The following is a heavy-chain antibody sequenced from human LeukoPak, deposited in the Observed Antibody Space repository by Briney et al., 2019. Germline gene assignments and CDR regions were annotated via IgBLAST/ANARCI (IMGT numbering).Heavy chain of an antibody. D-gene: IGHD2-21*02. V-gene: IGHV1-46*01. CDR3: ATMKSLVVVTADAFDI. J-gene: IGHJ3*02. Sequence: ASVKVSCKASGYILSSYNMHWVRQAPGQGLEWLGIINPSGGDTKYAQKFQGRVTLTRDKSTSTVYMELSSLTSDDTAVYYCATMKSLVVVTADAFDIWGQGTMVTVSS. CDR1: GYILSSYN. CDR2: INPSGGDT.